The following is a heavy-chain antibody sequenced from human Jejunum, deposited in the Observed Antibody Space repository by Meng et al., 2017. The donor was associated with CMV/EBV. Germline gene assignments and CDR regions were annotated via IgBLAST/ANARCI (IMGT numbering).Heavy chain of an antibody. V-gene: IGHV3-23*01. CDR2: ISGSGGGT. D-gene: IGHD2-2*01. J-gene: IGHJ5*02. Sequence: GLTVSSWARSWVRQAPGKGLEWISAISGSGGGTYYAGSVKGRFNISRNNSKNTLYLQMNSLRAEDTAVYYCAKTPPVESTSYWFDPWGQGTLVTSPQ. CDR3: AKTPPVESTSYWFDP. CDR1: GLTVSSWA.